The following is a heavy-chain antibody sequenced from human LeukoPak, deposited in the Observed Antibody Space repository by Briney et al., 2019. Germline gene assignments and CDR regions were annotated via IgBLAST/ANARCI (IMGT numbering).Heavy chain of an antibody. V-gene: IGHV3-21*01. Sequence: GGSLRLSCAASGFTFSSYEMNWVRQAPGKGLEWVSSISRSSTYISYADSVKGRLNSLYLQMNSLRAEDTAVYYCARLETTPYYFDYWGQGTLVTVSS. CDR3: ARLETTPYYFDY. CDR1: GFTFSSYE. J-gene: IGHJ4*02. CDR2: ISRSSTYI. D-gene: IGHD1-1*01.